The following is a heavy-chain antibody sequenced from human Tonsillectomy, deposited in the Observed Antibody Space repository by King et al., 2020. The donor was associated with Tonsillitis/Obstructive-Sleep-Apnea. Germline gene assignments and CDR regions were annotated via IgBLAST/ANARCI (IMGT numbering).Heavy chain of an antibody. Sequence: VKLVESGGGVVQPGRSLRLSCAASGFTFSSYGMHWVRQAPGKGLEWVAVMWHDGSNQYYADSVKGRFTISRDNSKNTLYLQMNSLRAEDTAVYYCARSRGTVTTFYYYYMDVWGKGTTVTVSS. V-gene: IGHV3-33*01. D-gene: IGHD4-11*01. CDR1: GFTFSSYG. CDR3: ARSRGTVTTFYYYYMDV. CDR2: MWHDGSNQ. J-gene: IGHJ6*03.